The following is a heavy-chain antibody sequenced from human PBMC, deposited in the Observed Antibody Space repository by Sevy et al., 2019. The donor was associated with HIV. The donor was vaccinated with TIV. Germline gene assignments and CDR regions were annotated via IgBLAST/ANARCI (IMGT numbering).Heavy chain of an antibody. J-gene: IGHJ3*02. V-gene: IGHV1-2*02. CDR3: ARVFPYCSGRSCYSPYDAFDI. Sequence: ASVKVSCKASGYTFTGHYMHWVRQAPGQGLEWMGWINPNNGSTDYPQKFQGRVTLTRDTSISTAYLELSRLTSDDTAVSHCARVFPYCSGRSCYSPYDAFDIWGQGTMVSVSS. D-gene: IGHD2-15*01. CDR1: GYTFTGHY. CDR2: INPNNGST.